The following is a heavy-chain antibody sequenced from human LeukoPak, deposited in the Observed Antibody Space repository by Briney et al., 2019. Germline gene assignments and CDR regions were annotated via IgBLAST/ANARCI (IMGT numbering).Heavy chain of an antibody. CDR1: GYTFTSYG. V-gene: IGHV1-69*04. Sequence: GASVKVSCKASGYTFTSYGISWVRQAPGQGLEWMGRIIPILGIANYAQKFQGRVTITADKSTSTAYMELSSLRSEDTAVYYCARTVVTPYGWGLDYWGQGTLVTVSS. CDR3: ARTVVTPYGWGLDY. J-gene: IGHJ4*02. CDR2: IIPILGIA. D-gene: IGHD4-23*01.